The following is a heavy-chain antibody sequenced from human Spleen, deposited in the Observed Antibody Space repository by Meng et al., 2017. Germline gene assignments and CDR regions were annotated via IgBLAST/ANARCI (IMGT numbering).Heavy chain of an antibody. J-gene: IGHJ4*02. CDR2: ISDSGTSI. Sequence: GESLKISCAASGFTFNSYEMIWVRQAPGRGLEWVSYISDSGTSIYYADSVKGRFTISRDSSKNTLYLQMNRLRTEDTAVYYCARGHINSWYNFDYWGQGTLVTVSS. CDR3: ARGHINSWYNFDY. V-gene: IGHV3-48*03. D-gene: IGHD6-13*01. CDR1: GFTFNSYE.